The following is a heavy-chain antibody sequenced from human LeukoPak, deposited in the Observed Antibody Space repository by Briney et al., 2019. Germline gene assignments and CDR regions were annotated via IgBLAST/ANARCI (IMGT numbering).Heavy chain of an antibody. D-gene: IGHD2-2*01. CDR3: ARVRLGYCSSTSCYSAGFDF. J-gene: IGHJ3*01. Sequence: ASVKVSCKTSGYTFTAHYIHWIRQAPGQGLEWMGWMNPNSGDTNYAQKFQGRVTLTRDKTARTAYMELTRLKSDDTAVYHCARVRLGYCSSTSCYSAGFDFWGQGTMVTVSS. CDR2: MNPNSGDT. CDR1: GYTFTAHY. V-gene: IGHV1-2*02.